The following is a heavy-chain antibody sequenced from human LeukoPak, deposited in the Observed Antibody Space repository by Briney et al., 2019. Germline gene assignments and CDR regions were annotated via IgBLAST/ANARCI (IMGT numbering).Heavy chain of an antibody. J-gene: IGHJ4*02. CDR2: LGGTNGYT. CDR1: VFASSSYA. D-gene: IGHD2-2*01. CDR3: ARVPSGRYACDFDY. V-gene: IGHV3-23*01. Sequence: GRSLRLSCAASVFASSSYAMSWGRQPPGKGLEWVSSLGGTNGYTYYADSVKGRFSISKDNSQNTLYLQMNSLRAEDTALYYSARVPSGRYACDFDYWGQGTLVTVSS.